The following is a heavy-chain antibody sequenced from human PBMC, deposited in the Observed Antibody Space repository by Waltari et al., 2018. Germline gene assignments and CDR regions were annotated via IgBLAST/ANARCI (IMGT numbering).Heavy chain of an antibody. CDR1: GFTFSSYA. D-gene: IGHD6-13*01. CDR2: ISGSDGST. CDR3: AKDPFRRTRGGIAGNFDY. J-gene: IGHJ4*02. V-gene: IGHV3-23*01. Sequence: EVQLLESGGGLVQPGGSLRLSCAASGFTFSSYAMSWVRQAPGKGLEWDAAISGSDGSTYDAAAVKGRVTISSDNSKNTLYRQMNSLRAEDTAVYYCAKDPFRRTRGGIAGNFDYWGQGTLVTVSS.